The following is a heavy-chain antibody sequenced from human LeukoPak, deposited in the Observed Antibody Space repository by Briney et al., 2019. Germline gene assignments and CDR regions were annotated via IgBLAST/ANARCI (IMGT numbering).Heavy chain of an antibody. D-gene: IGHD5-24*01. CDR2: IYYSGST. J-gene: IGHJ4*02. V-gene: IGHV4-39*01. Sequence: PSETLSLTCTVSGGSISSSSYYWGWIRQPPGKGLEWIGSIYYSGSTYYNPSLKSRATISVDTSKNQFSLKLSSVTAADTAVYYCARLTGVEMATIHFDCWGQGTLVTVSS. CDR1: GGSISSSSYY. CDR3: ARLTGVEMATIHFDC.